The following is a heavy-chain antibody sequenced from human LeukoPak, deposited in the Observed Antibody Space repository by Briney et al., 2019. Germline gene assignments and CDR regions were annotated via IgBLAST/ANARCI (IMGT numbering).Heavy chain of an antibody. D-gene: IGHD4/OR15-4a*01. Sequence: SSETLSLTCTVSGGSISSSSYYWGWIRQPPGKGLEWIGSIYYSGSTYYNPSLKSRVTISVDTSKNQFSLKLSPVTAADTAVYYCASSGSLTTADYWGQRTLVTVSS. J-gene: IGHJ4*02. CDR1: GGSISSSSYY. CDR2: IYYSGST. CDR3: ASSGSLTTADY. V-gene: IGHV4-39*01.